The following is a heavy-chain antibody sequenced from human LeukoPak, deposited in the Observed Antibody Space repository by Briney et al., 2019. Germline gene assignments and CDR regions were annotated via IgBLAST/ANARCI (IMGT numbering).Heavy chain of an antibody. CDR3: ARGGELPSHDAFDI. CDR2: MYSGDSK. Sequence: PGGSLGLSCAASGFTVSSNYMSWVRQAPGKGLEWVSVMYSGDSKYYADSVKGRFTIFRDNSKNTLYLQMNSLRAEDTAVYYCARGGELPSHDAFDIWGQGTMVTVSS. CDR1: GFTVSSNY. V-gene: IGHV3-53*01. D-gene: IGHD3-16*01. J-gene: IGHJ3*02.